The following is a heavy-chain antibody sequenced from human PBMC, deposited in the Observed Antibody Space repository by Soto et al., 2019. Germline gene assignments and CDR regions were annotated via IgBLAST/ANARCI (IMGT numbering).Heavy chain of an antibody. Sequence: SETLSLTCPVTGGSISSGGYYWNWIRQHPGKGLEWIGYIYYRGSSDYNPSLKSRVTISVDTSKNQFSLKLSSVTAGDTAVYYCARGNCTGGSCYSPNWFDPWGQGTLVTVSS. V-gene: IGHV4-31*03. D-gene: IGHD2-15*01. J-gene: IGHJ5*02. CDR1: GGSISSGGYY. CDR2: IYYRGSS. CDR3: ARGNCTGGSCYSPNWFDP.